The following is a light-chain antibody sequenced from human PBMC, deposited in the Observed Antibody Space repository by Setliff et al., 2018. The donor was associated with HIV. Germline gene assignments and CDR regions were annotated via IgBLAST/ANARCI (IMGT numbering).Light chain of an antibody. CDR2: EVR. V-gene: IGLV2-14*01. Sequence: QSALTQPASVSGSPGQSITISCTGTSSDVGSYNYVSWYQQHPGKAPKLMISEVRNRPSGVSNRFSGSKSGNTASLTISGLQAEDEADYYCSSYAITNTLPFGTGTKVTV. J-gene: IGLJ1*01. CDR1: SSDVGSYNY. CDR3: SSYAITNTLP.